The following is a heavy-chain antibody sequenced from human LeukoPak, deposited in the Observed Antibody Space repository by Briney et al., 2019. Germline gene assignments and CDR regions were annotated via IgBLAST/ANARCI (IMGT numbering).Heavy chain of an antibody. J-gene: IGHJ6*03. CDR1: GYTFTGYY. CDR3: ARRAWFGGIGYYYYMDV. CDR2: INANSGGT. V-gene: IGHV1-2*02. D-gene: IGHD3-10*01. Sequence: ASVKVSCKASGYTFTGYYMHWVRQAPGQGLEWMGWINANSGGTNYAQNFQGRVTMTRDTSISTAYMELSRLRSDDTAVYYCARRAWFGGIGYYYYMDVWGKGTTVTVSS.